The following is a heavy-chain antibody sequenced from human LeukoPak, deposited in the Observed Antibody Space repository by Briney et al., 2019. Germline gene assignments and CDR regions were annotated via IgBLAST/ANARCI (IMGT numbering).Heavy chain of an antibody. CDR2: IYYSGST. D-gene: IGHD3-9*01. V-gene: IGHV4-31*03. CDR1: GGSISGGGYY. Sequence: SETLSLTCTVSGGSISGGGYYWSWIRQHPGKGLEWIGYIYYSGSTYYNPSLKSRVTISVDTSKNQFSLKLSSVTAADTAVYYCARLNYDILTGPDYWGQGTLVTVSS. CDR3: ARLNYDILTGPDY. J-gene: IGHJ4*02.